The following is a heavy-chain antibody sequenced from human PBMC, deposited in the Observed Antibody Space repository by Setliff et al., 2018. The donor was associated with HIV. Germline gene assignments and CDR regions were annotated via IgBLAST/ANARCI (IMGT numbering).Heavy chain of an antibody. CDR2: IIPIFGTA. CDR3: ARGAWYSSGWYSSRYMDV. CDR1: GGTFSSYG. V-gene: IGHV1-69*13. D-gene: IGHD6-19*01. J-gene: IGHJ6*03. Sequence: SVKVSCKASGGTFSSYGISWVRQAPGQGLEWMGGIIPIFGTANYAQKFQGRVTITADESTSTAYMELSSLRSEDTAVYYCARGAWYSSGWYSSRYMDVWGKGTTVTVSS.